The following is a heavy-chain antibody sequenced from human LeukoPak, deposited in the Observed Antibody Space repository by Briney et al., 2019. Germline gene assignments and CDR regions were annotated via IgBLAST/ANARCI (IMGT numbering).Heavy chain of an antibody. CDR2: VSESGDIT. CDR1: GIAFSRFA. CDR3: AKELVRGRIDY. V-gene: IGHV3-23*01. D-gene: IGHD3-10*01. Sequence: GGSLRLSCAASGIAFSRFAMSWVRQAPGKGLEWVSVVSESGDITHYAESVRGRFTISRDNSKNTLYLQMNSLRAEDTAVYYCAKELVRGRIDYWGQGTLVTVSS. J-gene: IGHJ4*02.